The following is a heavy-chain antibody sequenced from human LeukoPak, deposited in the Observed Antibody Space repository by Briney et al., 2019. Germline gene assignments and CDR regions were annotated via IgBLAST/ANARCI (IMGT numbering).Heavy chain of an antibody. Sequence: PGGSLRLSCAASGFTFSSYWMHWVRQAPGKGLVWVSRINSDGSSTSYADSVKGRFTISRDNAKNTLYLQMSSLRAEDTAVYYCARAGLRLGELSLFTSLDYYYMDVWGKGTTVTVSS. CDR2: INSDGSST. D-gene: IGHD3-16*02. CDR1: GFTFSSYW. J-gene: IGHJ6*03. V-gene: IGHV3-74*01. CDR3: ARAGLRLGELSLFTSLDYYYMDV.